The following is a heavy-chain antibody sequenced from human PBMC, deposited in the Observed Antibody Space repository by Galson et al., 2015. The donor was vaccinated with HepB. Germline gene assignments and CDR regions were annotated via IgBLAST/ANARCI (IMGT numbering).Heavy chain of an antibody. Sequence: SLRLSCAASGFTFDDYAMHWVRQAPGKGLEWVSGISWNSGSIGYADSVKGRFTISRGNAKNSLYLQMNSLRAEDTALYYCAKSSMAARQGEDYYYYYGMDVWGQGTTVTVSS. V-gene: IGHV3-9*01. CDR1: GFTFDDYA. CDR3: AKSSMAARQGEDYYYYYGMDV. D-gene: IGHD6-6*01. J-gene: IGHJ6*02. CDR2: ISWNSGSI.